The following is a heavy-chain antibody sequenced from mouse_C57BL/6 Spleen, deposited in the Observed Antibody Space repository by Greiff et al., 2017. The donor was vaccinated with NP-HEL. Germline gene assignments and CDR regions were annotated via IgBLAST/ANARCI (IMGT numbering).Heavy chain of an antibody. J-gene: IGHJ2*01. CDR3: TTDYGSSYSY. CDR1: GFNIKDYY. V-gene: IGHV14-1*01. D-gene: IGHD1-1*01. Sequence: EVKLQESGAELVRPGASVKLSCTASGFNIKDYYMHWVKQRPEQGLEWIGRIDPEDGDTEYAPKFQGKATMTADTSSNTAYLQLSSLTSEDTSGYYCTTDYGSSYSYWGQGTTLTVSS. CDR2: IDPEDGDT.